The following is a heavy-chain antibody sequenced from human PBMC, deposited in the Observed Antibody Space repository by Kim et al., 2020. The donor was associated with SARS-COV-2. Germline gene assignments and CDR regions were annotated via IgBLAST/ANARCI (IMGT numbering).Heavy chain of an antibody. J-gene: IGHJ4*02. CDR1: GFTFSSYA. D-gene: IGHD3-10*01. CDR2: ISYDGSNK. Sequence: GGSLRLSCAASGFTFSSYAMHWVRQAPGKGLEWVAVISYDGSNKYYADSVKGRFTISRDNSKNTLYLQMNSLRAEDTAVYYCARDRSHYYGSGSRFDYWGQGTLVTVSS. V-gene: IGHV3-30*04. CDR3: ARDRSHYYGSGSRFDY.